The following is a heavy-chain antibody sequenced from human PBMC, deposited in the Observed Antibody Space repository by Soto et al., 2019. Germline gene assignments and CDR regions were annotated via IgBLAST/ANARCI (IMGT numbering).Heavy chain of an antibody. CDR2: IYHSGST. Sequence: TXSLTCAVSGGSISSGGYSWSWIRQPPGKGLEWIGYIYHSGSTYYNPSLKSRVTISVDRSKNQFSLKLSSVTAADTAVYYCARVYYDSSGYYYHLDYWGQGTLVTVSS. V-gene: IGHV4-30-2*01. CDR1: GGSISSGGYS. D-gene: IGHD3-22*01. CDR3: ARVYYDSSGYYYHLDY. J-gene: IGHJ4*02.